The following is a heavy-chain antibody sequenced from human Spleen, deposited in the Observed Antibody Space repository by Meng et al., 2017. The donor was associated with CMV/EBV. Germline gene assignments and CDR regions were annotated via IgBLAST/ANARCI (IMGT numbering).Heavy chain of an antibody. Sequence: ASVKVSCKASGYTFTGHFMHWVRQAPGQGLEWVGWINPNSGGTNYAQKFQGRVTMTRDTSISAAYMELSRVRSDDTAVYYCARTSIAVAGSIDCWGQGTLVTVSS. CDR2: INPNSGGT. CDR1: GYTFTGHF. J-gene: IGHJ4*02. CDR3: ARTSIAVAGSIDC. V-gene: IGHV1-2*02. D-gene: IGHD6-19*01.